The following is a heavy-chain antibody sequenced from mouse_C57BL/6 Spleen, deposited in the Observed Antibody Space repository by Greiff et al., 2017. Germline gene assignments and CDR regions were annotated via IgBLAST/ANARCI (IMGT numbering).Heavy chain of an antibody. Sequence: EVQGVESGGGLVQPGGSLSLSCAASGFTFTDYYMSWVRQPPGQALEWLGFIRHKANGYTTEYSASVKGRFTISRDKSQSILYLQMNALRAEDSATYYCARDGGSSYFGVWGTGTTVTVSS. D-gene: IGHD1-1*01. CDR1: GFTFTDYY. V-gene: IGHV7-3*01. CDR2: IRHKANGYTT. J-gene: IGHJ1*03. CDR3: ARDGGSSYFGV.